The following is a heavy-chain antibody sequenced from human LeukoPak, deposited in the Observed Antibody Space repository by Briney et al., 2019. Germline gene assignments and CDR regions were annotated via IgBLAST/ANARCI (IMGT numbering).Heavy chain of an antibody. CDR1: GFSFNTYA. V-gene: IGHV3-23*01. J-gene: IGHJ4*02. CDR2: IGDTGRTT. D-gene: IGHD2-21*02. CDR3: AKDHDNTDYYYYFDS. Sequence: GGSLRLSCAASGFSFNTYAMNWVRRAPERGLEWVSVIGDTGRTTYYTDSVKGRFTISRDNSKNTLHLQMNSLRAEDTALYFCAKDHDNTDYYYYFDSWGQGTLVTVSS.